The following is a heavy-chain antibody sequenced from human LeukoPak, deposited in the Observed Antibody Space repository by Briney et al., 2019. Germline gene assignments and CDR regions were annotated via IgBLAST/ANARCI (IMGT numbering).Heavy chain of an antibody. CDR1: GESFSGYY. CDR3: ARRGSASTLDY. Sequence: TSETLSLTCAVYGESFSGYYWTWIRQSPGKGLEWIGEINHSGSTNYNPSLKSRVTVSVDTSKSQFSLKLRSVTAADTAMYYGARRGSASTLDYWAREPWSPSPQ. CDR2: INHSGST. D-gene: IGHD2-2*01. V-gene: IGHV4-34*01. J-gene: IGHJ4*02.